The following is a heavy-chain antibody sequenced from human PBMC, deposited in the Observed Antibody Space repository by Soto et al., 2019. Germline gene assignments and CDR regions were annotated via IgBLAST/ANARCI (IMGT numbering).Heavy chain of an antibody. CDR3: AKTMAMVRGVKGWCDP. V-gene: IGHV4-34*01. J-gene: IGHJ5*02. D-gene: IGHD3-10*01. CDR1: GGSFSGYY. CDR2: INHSGST. Sequence: PSETLSLTCAVYGGSFSGYYWSWIRQPPGKGLEWIGEINHSGSTNYNPSLKRRVTISVDTSKNQFPLKLSSVTAADTAVYYCAKTMAMVRGVKGWCDPWGQGTLVTASS.